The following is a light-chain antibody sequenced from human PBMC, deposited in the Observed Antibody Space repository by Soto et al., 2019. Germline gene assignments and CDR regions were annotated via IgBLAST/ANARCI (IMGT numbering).Light chain of an antibody. J-gene: IGKJ5*01. CDR1: QSININ. CDR2: GAS. CDR3: QQYNSWPPIT. Sequence: EIVMAQSPATLSVSPGERATLSCRASQSININLAWYQQKPGQAPRLVIYGASTRATGIPARFSGSGSGTEFTLTISTLQSEDSAVYYCQQYNSWPPITFGQGTRLEIK. V-gene: IGKV3-15*01.